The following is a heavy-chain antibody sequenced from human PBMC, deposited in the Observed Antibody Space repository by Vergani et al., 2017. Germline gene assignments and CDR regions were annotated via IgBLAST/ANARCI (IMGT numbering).Heavy chain of an antibody. J-gene: IGHJ4*02. D-gene: IGHD4-11*01. CDR2: IKSKTDGGTT. CDR3: TTETYSNSCH. V-gene: IGHV3-15*01. Sequence: VQLVESGGGLVKPGGSLRLSCAASGFTFSDYYMSWIRQAPGKGLEWVGRIKSKTDGGTTDYAAPVKGRFTISRDDSKNTLYLQMNSLKTEDTAVYYCTTETYSNSCHWGQGTLVTVSS. CDR1: GFTFSDYY.